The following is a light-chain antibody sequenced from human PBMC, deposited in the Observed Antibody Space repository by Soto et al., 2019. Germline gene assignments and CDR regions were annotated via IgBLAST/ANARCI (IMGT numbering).Light chain of an antibody. CDR2: DVN. Sequence: QSALTQPASVSVSPGQSITISCTGTSSDVGDYDYVSWYQQHPGKAPKLMIYDVNNRPSGVSNRFSGSKSGNTASLTISGLQAEDEADYYCSSYTSSSTSLFGTGTKLTVL. CDR3: SSYTSSSTSL. J-gene: IGLJ1*01. V-gene: IGLV2-14*01. CDR1: SSDVGDYDY.